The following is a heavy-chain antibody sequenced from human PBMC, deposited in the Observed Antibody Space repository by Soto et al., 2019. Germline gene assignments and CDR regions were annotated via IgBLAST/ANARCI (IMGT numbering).Heavy chain of an antibody. J-gene: IGHJ4*02. D-gene: IGHD5-12*01. V-gene: IGHV3-74*01. Sequence: HPGGTLRLSGAASEVTLSSDWMHWVGQSPGKGLVSVPRMYTAASSATYADCVKGRFTNSRDNGNNTLFLQIDNLRTTDMAVYYCVRGNSGYGNFDYRGEGTLGTVSS. CDR2: MYTAASSA. CDR1: EVTLSSDW. CDR3: VRGNSGYGNFDY.